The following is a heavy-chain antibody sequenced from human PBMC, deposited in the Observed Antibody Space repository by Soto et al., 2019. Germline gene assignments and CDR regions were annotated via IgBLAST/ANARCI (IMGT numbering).Heavy chain of an antibody. CDR1: GYTFTSYG. CDR3: ARDLAVLLWFGEREYNWFDP. J-gene: IGHJ5*02. D-gene: IGHD3-10*01. CDR2: ISAYNGNT. Sequence: ASVKVSCKASGYTFTSYGISWVRQAPGQGLEWMGWISAYNGNTNYAQKLQGRVTMTTDTSTSTAYMELRSLRSDDTAVYYCARDLAVLLWFGEREYNWFDPWGQGTLVTVSS. V-gene: IGHV1-18*01.